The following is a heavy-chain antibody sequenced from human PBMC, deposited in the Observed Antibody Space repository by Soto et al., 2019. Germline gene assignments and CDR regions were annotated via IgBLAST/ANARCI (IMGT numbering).Heavy chain of an antibody. D-gene: IGHD3-22*01. Sequence: SCKASGYTFTSYPMHWVRQAPGQGLEWMGWINAGNGDTKYSQKFQGRVTITRDTSANTAYMELSSLRSEDTAVFYCARDWTHYDSSGPGDYWGQGTLVTVSS. CDR2: INAGNGDT. CDR3: ARDWTHYDSSGPGDY. CDR1: GYTFTSYP. V-gene: IGHV1-3*01. J-gene: IGHJ4*02.